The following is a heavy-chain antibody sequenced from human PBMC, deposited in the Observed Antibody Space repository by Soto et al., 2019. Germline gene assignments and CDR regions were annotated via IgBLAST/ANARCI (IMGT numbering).Heavy chain of an antibody. Sequence: PGGSLRLSYAAADSTFSDLYLDWVRQAPGKGLERVGRSTNKANSYNTEYAQSVKGIFTISSDDSKNSLHLQMNSQNAEDTAWYYFARNASPFSGTSWFAPWGQGTLVTSPQ. CDR1: DSTFSDLY. V-gene: IGHV3-72*01. J-gene: IGHJ5*02. CDR3: ARNASPFSGTSWFAP. D-gene: IGHD3-10*01. CDR2: STNKANSYNT.